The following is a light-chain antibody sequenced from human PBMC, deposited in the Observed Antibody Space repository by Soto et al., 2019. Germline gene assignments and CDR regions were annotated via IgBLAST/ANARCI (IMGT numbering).Light chain of an antibody. CDR1: QSISTL. J-gene: IGKJ5*01. V-gene: IGKV1-5*01. CDR2: DAS. Sequence: DIQMTQSPSTLSASVGDRVTITCRASQSISTLLAWYQQKPXKAPKIMFSDASILENGVPSRFSGAGSGTELTLTISNLQPDDFAAYFCQQYNSFSMITFGQGTRLEIK. CDR3: QQYNSFSMIT.